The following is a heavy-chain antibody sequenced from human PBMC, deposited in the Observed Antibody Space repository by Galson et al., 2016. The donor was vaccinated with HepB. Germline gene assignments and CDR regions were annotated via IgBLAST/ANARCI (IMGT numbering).Heavy chain of an antibody. Sequence: SVKVSCKASGDTFSSNAFSWVRQAPGQGLEWMGWISAGNGYTKYSQRFQGRVTFTTDTSATTAYMELSSLGSEDTAVYYCARGSGEGGYWGQGTLVTVSS. D-gene: IGHD3-16*01. J-gene: IGHJ4*02. CDR2: ISAGNGYT. CDR3: ARGSGEGGY. V-gene: IGHV1-3*01. CDR1: GDTFSSNA.